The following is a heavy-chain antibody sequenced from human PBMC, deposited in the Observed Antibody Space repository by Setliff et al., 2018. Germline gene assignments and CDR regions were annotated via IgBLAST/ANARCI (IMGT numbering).Heavy chain of an antibody. Sequence: GGALRLSCAASGFTFSGYAMCGVRQAPGKGLEWVSAMSGSGGSTYYADSVKGRFTISRDNSKNTLYLQMNSLRAENTAVYYCAKNGFGVVALGVNNWFDPWGQGTLVTVSS. CDR3: AKNGFGVVALGVNNWFDP. D-gene: IGHD3-10*01. CDR2: MSGSGGST. J-gene: IGHJ5*02. V-gene: IGHV3-23*01. CDR1: GFTFSGYA.